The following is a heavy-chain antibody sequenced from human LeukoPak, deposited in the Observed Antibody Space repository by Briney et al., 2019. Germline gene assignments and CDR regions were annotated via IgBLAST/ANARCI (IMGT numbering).Heavy chain of an antibody. Sequence: PETLSLTCTVSGDSISSTSYYWGWIRQPPGKGLEWLGSIYYSGATYYSPSLKSRVTISRDTSNNRYSLELTSVTAADTAVYYCARRGLQQRLPGSNLWGQGTLVTVSS. J-gene: IGHJ5*02. V-gene: IGHV4-39*02. CDR2: IYYSGAT. D-gene: IGHD6-25*01. CDR3: ARRGLQQRLPGSNL. CDR1: GDSISSTSYY.